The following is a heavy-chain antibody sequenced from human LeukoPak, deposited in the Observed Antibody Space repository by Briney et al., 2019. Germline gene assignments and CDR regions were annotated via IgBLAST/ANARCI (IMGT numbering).Heavy chain of an antibody. V-gene: IGHV1-18*01. D-gene: IGHD2-21*02. CDR1: GYTFTSYG. CDR2: ISAYNGNT. J-gene: IGHJ4*02. CDR3: ARDPLAYCAGDCYHRFFDY. Sequence: GASVKVSCKASGYTFTSYGINWVRQAPGQGPEWMGWISAYNGNTKYVQNLQGRVTMTTDTSTSTAYMELRSLRSDDTAVYYCARDPLAYCAGDCYHRFFDYWGQGTLVTVSS.